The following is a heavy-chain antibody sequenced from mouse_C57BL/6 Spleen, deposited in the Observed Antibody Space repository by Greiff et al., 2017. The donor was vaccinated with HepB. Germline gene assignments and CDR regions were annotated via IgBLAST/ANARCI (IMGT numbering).Heavy chain of an antibody. CDR1: GYTFTSYW. CDR3: ARTRYSNHGYFDV. V-gene: IGHV1-50*01. J-gene: IGHJ1*03. D-gene: IGHD2-5*01. Sequence: QVQLQQPGAELVKPGASVKLSCKASGYTFTSYWMQWVKQRPGQGLEWIGEIDPSDSYTNYNQKFKGKATLTVDTSSSTAYMQLSSLTSEDSAVYYCARTRYSNHGYFDVWGTGTTVTVSS. CDR2: IDPSDSYT.